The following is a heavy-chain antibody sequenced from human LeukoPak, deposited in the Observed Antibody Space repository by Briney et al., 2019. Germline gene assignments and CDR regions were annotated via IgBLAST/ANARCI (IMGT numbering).Heavy chain of an antibody. J-gene: IGHJ3*02. Sequence: GQSLKISCKGSGYSFTNYWIGWVRQMPGKGLEWMGIIYPGDSDTTYKPSFQGQVTISADKSISTAYLQWSSLKASDTAMYYCARSRAETVPVWGSYRHHDAFDIWGQGTMVTVSS. CDR3: ARSRAETVPVWGSYRHHDAFDI. CDR1: GYSFTNYW. D-gene: IGHD3-16*02. V-gene: IGHV5-51*01. CDR2: IYPGDSDT.